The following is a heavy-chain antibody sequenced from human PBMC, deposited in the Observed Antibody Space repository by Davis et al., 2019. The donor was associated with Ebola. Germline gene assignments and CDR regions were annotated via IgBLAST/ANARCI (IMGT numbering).Heavy chain of an antibody. CDR3: ARDRQDSRAYGF. Sequence: ESLKISCTVSGGSITSYYWSWIRQPAGKGLEWIGHIYTSGSTNYNPSLESRVTMSLDTSKNHFSLRLKSVTAADTAIYFCARDRQDSRAYGFWGQGTLVTVSS. J-gene: IGHJ4*02. V-gene: IGHV4-4*07. CDR2: IYTSGST. CDR1: GGSITSYY. D-gene: IGHD3-22*01.